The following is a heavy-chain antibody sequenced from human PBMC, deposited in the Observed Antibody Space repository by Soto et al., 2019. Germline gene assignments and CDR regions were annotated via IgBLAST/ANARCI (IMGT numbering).Heavy chain of an antibody. D-gene: IGHD2-2*02. CDR1: GFTFSTYA. CDR3: AKGQYPSQR. CDR2: ISGSGGTK. Sequence: EVQLLESGGGLVQPGGSLRLSCAASGFTFSTYAMSWVRQAPGKGLEWVSGISGSGGTKYYADSVKGRFTISRDNSKNTLYLQMDSLRAEDTAVYYCAKGQYPSQRWVQGTLVTVSS. J-gene: IGHJ4*02. V-gene: IGHV3-23*01.